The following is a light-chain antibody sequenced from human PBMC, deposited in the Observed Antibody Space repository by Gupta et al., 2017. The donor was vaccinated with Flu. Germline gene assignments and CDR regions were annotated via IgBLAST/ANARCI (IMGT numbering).Light chain of an antibody. V-gene: IGKV3-20*01. CDR1: QSLDSNY. J-gene: IGKJ4*01. Sequence: EIVLTQAPGTLPLSPGERATLSRRASQSLDSNYLVWYQQKPGQAPRHLIYGVSSRATGIPDRFSGSGSGTDFTLTINRLEPEDFAVYYCQQYGRSPPFGGGTKVEIK. CDR3: QQYGRSPP. CDR2: GVS.